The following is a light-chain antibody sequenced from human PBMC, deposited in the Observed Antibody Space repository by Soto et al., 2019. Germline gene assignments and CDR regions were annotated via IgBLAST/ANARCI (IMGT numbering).Light chain of an antibody. V-gene: IGLV1-44*01. CDR1: SSDIGSNT. Sequence: QSVLTQPPSASGTPGQRVTISCSGGSSDIGSNTVNWYQQLPGTAPKLLIYNNNQRPSGVPDRFSGSKSGTSASLAISGLQSEDEADYYCAAWDDRLKGVVFGGGTKLIVL. CDR3: AAWDDRLKGVV. J-gene: IGLJ2*01. CDR2: NNN.